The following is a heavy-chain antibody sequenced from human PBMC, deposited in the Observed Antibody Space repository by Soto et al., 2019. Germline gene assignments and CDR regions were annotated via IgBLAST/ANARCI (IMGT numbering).Heavy chain of an antibody. CDR1: CYTFATYG. D-gene: IGHD4-17*01. V-gene: IGHV1-18*01. Sequence: ASVKVSCKACCYTFATYGITLFRQAPGQGLEWMGWINTYNGNTNYTQSLQGRVTMTTDTSTSTAYMELRSLRSDDTAVYYCARDLYGYFDSWGQGTLVTVSS. CDR3: ARDLYGYFDS. CDR2: INTYNGNT. J-gene: IGHJ4*02.